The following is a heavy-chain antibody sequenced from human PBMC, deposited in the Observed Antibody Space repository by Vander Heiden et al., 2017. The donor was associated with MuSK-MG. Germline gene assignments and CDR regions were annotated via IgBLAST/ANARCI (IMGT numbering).Heavy chain of an antibody. J-gene: IGHJ6*02. D-gene: IGHD5-12*01. CDR3: ARVFPFGGYDYYMPYGMDV. Sequence: VQLVESGGGVVRPGGCLRLPCQASGFPFHDNGMSWVRQAPGKGLEWVAGIKWNGGSTGYADSVKGRFTISRDNAKNSLYLQMNSLRAEDTALYYCARVFPFGGYDYYMPYGMDVWGQGTTVTVSS. CDR1: GFPFHDNG. V-gene: IGHV3-20*04. CDR2: IKWNGGST.